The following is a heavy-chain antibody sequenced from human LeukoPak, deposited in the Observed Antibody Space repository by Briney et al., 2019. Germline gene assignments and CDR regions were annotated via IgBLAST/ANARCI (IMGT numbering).Heavy chain of an antibody. D-gene: IGHD6-19*01. CDR3: APTVAGTGFDY. J-gene: IGHJ4*02. CDR1: GYTFTAYY. CDR2: INPNSGGT. Sequence: ASVRVSCKASGYTFTAYYMHWVRQAPGQGLEWMGWINPNSGGTNYAQKFQGRVTMTRDTSISTAYMELSRLRSDDTAAYYCAPTVAGTGFDYWGQGALVTVSS. V-gene: IGHV1-2*02.